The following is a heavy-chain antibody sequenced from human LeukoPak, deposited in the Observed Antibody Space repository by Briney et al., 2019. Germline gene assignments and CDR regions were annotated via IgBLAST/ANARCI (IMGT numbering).Heavy chain of an antibody. CDR1: GFTFSSYA. Sequence: GGSLRLSCAASGFTFSSYAMSWVRQAPGKGLEWVSAISGSGGSTYYADSVKGRFTISRDNSKNTLYLQMNSLRAEDTAVYYCAKDRDVWGGYRYTLDYWGQGTLVTVSS. V-gene: IGHV3-23*01. CDR3: AKDRDVWGGYRYTLDY. CDR2: ISGSGGST. D-gene: IGHD3-16*02. J-gene: IGHJ4*02.